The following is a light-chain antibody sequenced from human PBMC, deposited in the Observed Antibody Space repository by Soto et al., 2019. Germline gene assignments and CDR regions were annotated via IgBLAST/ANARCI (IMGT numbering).Light chain of an antibody. Sequence: DIQMTQSPSSLSASVGDRVTIACRATQSISIYLNWYQQKPGKAPKLLIYGATTLQSGVPSRFGADGSGTDFNLTISSLQPEDFATYYCQESSSGPPFTFGPGTKVDIK. CDR1: QSISIY. J-gene: IGKJ3*01. V-gene: IGKV1-39*01. CDR2: GAT. CDR3: QESSSGPPFT.